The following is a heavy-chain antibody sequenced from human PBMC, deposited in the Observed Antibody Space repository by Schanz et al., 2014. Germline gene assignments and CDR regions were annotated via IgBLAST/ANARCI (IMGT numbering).Heavy chain of an antibody. CDR1: GFTFSSYA. J-gene: IGHJ4*02. Sequence: EVQLLESGGGLVQPGGSLRLSCAASGFTFSSYAMSWVRQAPGKGLEWVSAISGGGGTTYYADSVKGRFTISRDNSKNTLYLQMNSLRAEDTAVYYCAKVRYSSGWRGDYFDEWGQGTLLTVSS. CDR3: AKVRYSSGWRGDYFDE. D-gene: IGHD6-25*01. V-gene: IGHV3-23*01. CDR2: ISGGGGTT.